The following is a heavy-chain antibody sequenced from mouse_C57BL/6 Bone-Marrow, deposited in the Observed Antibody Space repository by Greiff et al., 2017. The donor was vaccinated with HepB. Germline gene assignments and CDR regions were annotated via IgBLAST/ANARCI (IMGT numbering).Heavy chain of an antibody. CDR1: GYTFPSYG. D-gene: IGHD2-3*01. V-gene: IGHV1-81*01. CDR2: IYPRSGDT. CDR3: ARGRWLLLAY. J-gene: IGHJ3*01. Sequence: QVQLQQSGAELARPGASVKLSCKASGYTFPSYGISWVKQRTGQGLEWVGEIYPRSGDTYYNEKFKGKATLTADKSSSRAYMELRSLTSEDSAVYFCARGRWLLLAYWGQGTLVTVSA.